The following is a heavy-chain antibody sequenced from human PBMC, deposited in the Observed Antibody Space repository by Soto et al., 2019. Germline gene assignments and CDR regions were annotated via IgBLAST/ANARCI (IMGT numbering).Heavy chain of an antibody. D-gene: IGHD3-22*01. CDR3: ARGQRHIIVVVIGWFDP. CDR2: ISAYNGNT. J-gene: IGHJ5*02. V-gene: IGHV1-18*01. Sequence: ASVKVSCKASGYTFTSYGISWVRQAPGQGLEWMGWISAYNGNTNYAQKLQGRVTMTTDTSTSTAYMELRSLRSDDTAVYYCARGQRHIIVVVIGWFDPWGQGTLVTVSS. CDR1: GYTFTSYG.